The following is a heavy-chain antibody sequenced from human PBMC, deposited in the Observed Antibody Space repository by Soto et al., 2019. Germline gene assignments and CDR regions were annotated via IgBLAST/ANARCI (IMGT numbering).Heavy chain of an antibody. V-gene: IGHV1-8*01. CDR1: GYTFTSYD. CDR3: ARLKQAYAVA. D-gene: IGHD2-2*01. Sequence: QVQLVQSGAEVKKPGASVKVSCKASGYTFTSYDINWVRQATGKGLEWMGWMNPNSGNTAYAQKLQGRVTMTRDTSISTAYMELTSLRSEDTAVYYCARLKQAYAVAWGQGTLVTVSS. CDR2: MNPNSGNT. J-gene: IGHJ5*02.